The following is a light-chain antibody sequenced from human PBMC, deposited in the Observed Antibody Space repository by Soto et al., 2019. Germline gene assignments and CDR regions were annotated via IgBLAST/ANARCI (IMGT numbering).Light chain of an antibody. CDR2: DAS. CDR3: QQYNNWPPWT. CDR1: QSVSSSY. J-gene: IGKJ1*01. Sequence: EIVLTQSPGTLSLSPGGRATLYCRSIQSVSSSYLAWYQQKPGQAPRLLIYDASTRATAIPARFSGSGSETEFTLTISSLQSEDSAVYSCQQYNNWPPWTFGQGTKVDIK. V-gene: IGKV3-15*01.